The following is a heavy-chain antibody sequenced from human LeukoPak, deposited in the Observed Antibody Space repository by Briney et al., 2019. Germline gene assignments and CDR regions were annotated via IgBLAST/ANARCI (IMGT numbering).Heavy chain of an antibody. CDR3: AKITHYDILTGDFDY. CDR2: ISGSGGST. Sequence: GGSLRLSCAASGFTFSSYAMSWVRQAPGKGLEWVSAISGSGGSTYYADSVKGRFTISRDNSKNTLYLQMNSLRAEDTAVYYGAKITHYDILTGDFDYWGQGTLVTVSS. D-gene: IGHD3-9*01. V-gene: IGHV3-23*01. CDR1: GFTFSSYA. J-gene: IGHJ4*02.